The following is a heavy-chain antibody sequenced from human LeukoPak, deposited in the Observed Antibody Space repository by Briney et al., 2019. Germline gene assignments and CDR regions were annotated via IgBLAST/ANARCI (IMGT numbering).Heavy chain of an antibody. V-gene: IGHV3-48*03. Sequence: GGSLRLSCAASGFTFSNYEMNWVRQAPGMGLEWISYISNSGSSIHYADSVEGRFTISRDYSKNTLYLQINSLRAEDTAVYYCARALSSSWYAFRSNWFEPWGQGTLVSVSS. D-gene: IGHD6-13*01. CDR1: GFTFSNYE. CDR3: ARALSSSWYAFRSNWFEP. J-gene: IGHJ5*02. CDR2: ISNSGSSI.